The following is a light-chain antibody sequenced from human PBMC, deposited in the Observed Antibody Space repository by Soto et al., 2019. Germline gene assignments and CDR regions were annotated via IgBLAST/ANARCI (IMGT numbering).Light chain of an antibody. J-gene: IGKJ1*01. Sequence: EIVITQSPVTLSLSPGERATLSCRASESVSSNLAWYQQNPGQAPRLLIYDASTRATGIPARFSGSGSGTEFTLTISSLQSEDFAVYYCQQYNNWPPGRTFGQGTKVEIK. CDR1: ESVSSN. CDR3: QQYNNWPPGRT. V-gene: IGKV3-15*01. CDR2: DAS.